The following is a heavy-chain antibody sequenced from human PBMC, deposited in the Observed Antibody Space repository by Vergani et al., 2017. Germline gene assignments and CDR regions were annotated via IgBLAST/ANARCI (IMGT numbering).Heavy chain of an antibody. Sequence: EVQLVESGGGLVQPGRSLRLSCAASGFTFSSYAMSWVRQAPGKGLEWVSAISGSGGSTYYADSVKGRFTISRDNSKNTLYLQMNSLRAKDTAVYYCAREGTSSSGYFSRTPGSPDYWGQGTLVTVSS. D-gene: IGHD6-19*01. J-gene: IGHJ4*02. CDR2: ISGSGGST. V-gene: IGHV3-23*04. CDR3: AREGTSSSGYFSRTPGSPDY. CDR1: GFTFSSYA.